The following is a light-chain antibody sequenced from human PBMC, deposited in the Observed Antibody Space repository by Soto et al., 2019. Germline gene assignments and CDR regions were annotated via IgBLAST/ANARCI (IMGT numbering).Light chain of an antibody. Sequence: DIQMTQSPSSLSASVGDRVTITCQASQDISNYLNWYQQKAGKAPKLLIYDASNLETGVPSRFSGSGSGTDFTFTISSLQPADIATYYCQQYDNPPYNFGQGTKAEIK. V-gene: IGKV1-33*01. CDR2: DAS. CDR3: QQYDNPPYN. CDR1: QDISNY. J-gene: IGKJ2*01.